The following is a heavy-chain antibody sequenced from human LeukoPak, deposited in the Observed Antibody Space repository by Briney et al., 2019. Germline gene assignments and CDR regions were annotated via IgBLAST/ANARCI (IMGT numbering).Heavy chain of an antibody. V-gene: IGHV4-4*07. D-gene: IGHD3-22*01. CDR2: IYTSGST. Sequence: KPSETLSLTCTVSGGSICSYYWSWIRQPAGKGLEWIGRIYTSGSTNYNPSLKSRVTMSVDTSKNQFSLKLSSVTAADTAVYYCARGGYYYDSSGPYYFDYWGQGTLVTVSS. CDR1: GGSICSYY. J-gene: IGHJ4*02. CDR3: ARGGYYYDSSGPYYFDY.